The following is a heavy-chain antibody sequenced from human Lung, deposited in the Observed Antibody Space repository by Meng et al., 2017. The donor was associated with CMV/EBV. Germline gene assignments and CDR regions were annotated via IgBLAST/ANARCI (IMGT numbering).Heavy chain of an antibody. CDR1: GFTFSDAW. Sequence: SCAASGFTFSDAWLSWVRQGPGKGLEWVGRVKTNSEGVTTDYAAPVKGRFTISRDDSISTLYLQMNGLKTDDTAVYYCTTDAGANSAFDYWGQGAXVT. V-gene: IGHV3-15*01. D-gene: IGHD1-26*01. CDR3: TTDAGANSAFDY. J-gene: IGHJ4*02. CDR2: VKTNSEGVTT.